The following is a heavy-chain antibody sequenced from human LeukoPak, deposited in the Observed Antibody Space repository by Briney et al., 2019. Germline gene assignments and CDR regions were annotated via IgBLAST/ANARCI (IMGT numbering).Heavy chain of an antibody. V-gene: IGHV4-4*07. Sequence: SETLSLTCTVSGGSISSYYWSWIRQPAGKGLEWIGRIYTSGSTNYNPSLKSRVTMSVDTSKNQFSLKLSSVTAADTAVYYCTRDSSGWYERGWNYYYMDVWGKGTTVTVSS. CDR3: TRDSSGWYERGWNYYYMDV. CDR1: GGSISSYY. CDR2: IYTSGST. D-gene: IGHD6-19*01. J-gene: IGHJ6*03.